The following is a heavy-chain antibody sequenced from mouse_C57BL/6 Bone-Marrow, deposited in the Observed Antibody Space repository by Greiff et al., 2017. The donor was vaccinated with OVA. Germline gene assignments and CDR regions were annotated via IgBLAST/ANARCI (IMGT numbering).Heavy chain of an antibody. D-gene: IGHD2-2*01. J-gene: IGHJ4*01. Sequence: QVQLQQPGAELVKPGASVKLSCKASGYTFTSYWMQWVKQRPGQGLEWIGEIDPSDSYTNSNQKFKGKATLTVDPSSSTAYMQLSSLTSEDSAVYYCASGRLPSYYYAMDYWGQGTSVTVSS. CDR3: ASGRLPSYYYAMDY. CDR1: GYTFTSYW. CDR2: IDPSDSYT. V-gene: IGHV1-50*01.